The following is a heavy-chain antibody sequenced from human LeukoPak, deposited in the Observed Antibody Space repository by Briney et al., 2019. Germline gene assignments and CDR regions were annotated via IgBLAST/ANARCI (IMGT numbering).Heavy chain of an antibody. CDR2: IIPIFGTA. V-gene: IGHV1-69*01. CDR3: AREGPYSSGWDLDY. D-gene: IGHD6-19*01. J-gene: IGHJ4*02. Sequence: IIPIFGTANYAQNFQGRVTITADESTSTAYMELSSLRSEDTAVYYCAREGPYSSGWDLDYWGQGTLVTVSS.